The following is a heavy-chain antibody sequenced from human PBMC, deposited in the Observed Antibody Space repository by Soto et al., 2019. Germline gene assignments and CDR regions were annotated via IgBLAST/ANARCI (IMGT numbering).Heavy chain of an antibody. CDR3: ARSYDILTGYSGFDY. CDR2: ISSSSSFI. Sequence: EVQLVESGGGLVKPGGSLRPSCAASGFTFSSYSMNWVRQAPGKGLEWVSSISSSSSFIYYADSVKGRFTISRDNAKNSLYLQMNSLRAEDTAMFYCARSYDILTGYSGFDYWGQGTLVTVSS. D-gene: IGHD3-9*01. J-gene: IGHJ4*02. CDR1: GFTFSSYS. V-gene: IGHV3-21*01.